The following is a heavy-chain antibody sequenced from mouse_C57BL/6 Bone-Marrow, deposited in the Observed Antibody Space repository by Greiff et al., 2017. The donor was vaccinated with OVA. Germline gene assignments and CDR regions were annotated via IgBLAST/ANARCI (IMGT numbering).Heavy chain of an antibody. CDR1: GYTFTSYW. Sequence: QVQLQQPGAELVMPGASVKLSCKASGYTFTSYWMHWVKQRPGQGLEWIGEIDPSDSYTNYNQKFKGKSTLTVDKSSSTAYMQLSSLTSEDSAVYYCAREGYYYGANYAMDYWGQGTSVTVSS. J-gene: IGHJ4*01. D-gene: IGHD1-1*01. V-gene: IGHV1-69*01. CDR3: AREGYYYGANYAMDY. CDR2: IDPSDSYT.